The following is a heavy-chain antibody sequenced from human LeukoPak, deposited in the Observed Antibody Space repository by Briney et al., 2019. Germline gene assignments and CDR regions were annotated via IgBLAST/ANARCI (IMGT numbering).Heavy chain of an antibody. Sequence: PGGSLRLSCAASGFTFSSYNMIWVRQAPGKGLEWVSYISPGSSTIYYADSLKGRFTISRDNAKNSLLLQMNSLRAEDTAVYYCARYDYSGSHLDNWGQGTLVTVSS. D-gene: IGHD1-26*01. CDR2: ISPGSSTI. CDR1: GFTFSSYN. V-gene: IGHV3-48*01. J-gene: IGHJ4*02. CDR3: ARYDYSGSHLDN.